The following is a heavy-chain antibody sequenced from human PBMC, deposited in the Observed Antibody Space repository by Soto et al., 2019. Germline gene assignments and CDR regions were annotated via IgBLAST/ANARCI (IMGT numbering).Heavy chain of an antibody. CDR1: GGTFSSYA. D-gene: IGHD3-22*01. CDR2: IIPIFGTA. Sequence: SVKVSCKASGGTFSSYAISWVRQAPGQGLEWMGGIIPIFGTANYAQKFQGRVTITADESTSTAYMELSSLRSEDTAVYYCARDHRPNYYDSISPANWFDPWGQGTLVTVSS. V-gene: IGHV1-69*13. CDR3: ARDHRPNYYDSISPANWFDP. J-gene: IGHJ5*02.